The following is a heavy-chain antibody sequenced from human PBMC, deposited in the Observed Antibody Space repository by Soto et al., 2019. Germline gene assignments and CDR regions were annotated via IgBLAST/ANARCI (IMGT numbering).Heavy chain of an antibody. D-gene: IGHD3-10*01. CDR2: INPNSGGT. CDR1: GYTFTGYY. J-gene: IGHJ5*02. Sequence: ALVKVSCKASGYTFTGYYMHWVRQAPGQGLEWMGWINPNSGGTNYAQKFQGRVTMTRDTSISTAYMELSRLRSDDTAVYYCARDVARFGELWWFDPWGQGTLVTVSS. CDR3: ARDVARFGELWWFDP. V-gene: IGHV1-2*02.